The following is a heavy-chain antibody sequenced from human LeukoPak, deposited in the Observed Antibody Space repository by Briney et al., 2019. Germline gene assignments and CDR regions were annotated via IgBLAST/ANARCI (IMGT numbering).Heavy chain of an antibody. V-gene: IGHV1-8*01. D-gene: IGHD3-22*01. J-gene: IGHJ4*02. CDR2: MNPNSGNT. Sequence: GASVKVSCKASGYAFTSYDINWVRQATGQGLGWMGWMNPNSGNTGYAQKFQGRVTMTRNTSISTAYMELSSLRSGDTAVYYCARGVPYYYDSIDYWGQGTLVTVSS. CDR3: ARGVPYYYDSIDY. CDR1: GYAFTSYD.